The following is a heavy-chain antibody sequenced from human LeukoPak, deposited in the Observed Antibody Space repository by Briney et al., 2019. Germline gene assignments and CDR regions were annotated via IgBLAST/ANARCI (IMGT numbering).Heavy chain of an antibody. J-gene: IGHJ5*02. V-gene: IGHV1-2*02. D-gene: IGHD6-19*01. CDR1: GYTFTVYY. CDR2: INPNSGGT. CDR3: ARDLLPLSGYSSGWDSGNWFDP. Sequence: ASVKVSCKASGYTFTVYYMHWVRQAPGQGLEWMGWINPNSGGTNYAQKFQGRVTMTRDTSISTAYMELSRLRSDDTAVYYCARDLLPLSGYSSGWDSGNWFDPWGQGTLVTVSS.